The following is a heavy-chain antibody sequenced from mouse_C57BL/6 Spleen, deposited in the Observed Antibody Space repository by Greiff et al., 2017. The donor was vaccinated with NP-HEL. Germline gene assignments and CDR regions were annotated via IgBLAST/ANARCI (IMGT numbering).Heavy chain of an antibody. CDR3: ARWRGNYGSFFDD. CDR2: INPNSGST. Sequence: QVQLQQPGAELVKPGASVKLSCKASGYTFTSYWMHWVKQRPGQGLEWIGMINPNSGSTNYNEKFKSKATLTVDKSSSTAYMQLSSLTSEDSAVYYCARWRGNYGSFFDDWGQGTTLTVSS. J-gene: IGHJ2*01. CDR1: GYTFTSYW. V-gene: IGHV1-64*01. D-gene: IGHD1-1*01.